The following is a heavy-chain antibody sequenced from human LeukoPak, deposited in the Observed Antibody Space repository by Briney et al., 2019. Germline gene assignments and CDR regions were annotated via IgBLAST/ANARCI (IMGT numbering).Heavy chain of an antibody. V-gene: IGHV4-59*08. CDR2: IYYSGST. D-gene: IGHD3-22*01. CDR3: ARRWDDSSGYYFIDY. Sequence: SETLSLTCAVYGGSFSGYYWSWIRQPPGKGLEWIGYIYYSGSTNYNPSLKSRVTISVDTSKNQFSLKLSSVTAADTAVYYCARRWDDSSGYYFIDYWGQGTLVTVSS. CDR1: GGSFSGYY. J-gene: IGHJ4*02.